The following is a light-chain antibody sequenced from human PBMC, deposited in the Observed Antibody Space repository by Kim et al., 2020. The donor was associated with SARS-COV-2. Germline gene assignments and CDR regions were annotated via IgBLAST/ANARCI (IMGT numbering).Light chain of an antibody. Sequence: SPGERATLSCRASQSVSSSYLAWYQQKPGQAPRLLIYGAFSRATGIPDRFSGSGSGTDFTLTISRLEPEDFAVYYCQQYGSSPRLTFGGGTKVEIK. CDR3: QQYGSSPRLT. CDR2: GAF. CDR1: QSVSSSY. V-gene: IGKV3-20*01. J-gene: IGKJ4*01.